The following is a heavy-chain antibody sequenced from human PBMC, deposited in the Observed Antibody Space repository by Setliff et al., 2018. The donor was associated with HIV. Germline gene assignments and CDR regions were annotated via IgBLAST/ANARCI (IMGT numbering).Heavy chain of an antibody. CDR1: GFTFSSCW. CDR2: IKQDGTEK. D-gene: IGHD3-3*01. J-gene: IGHJ6*03. V-gene: IGHV3-7*03. Sequence: PGGSLRLSCAASGFTFSSCWVTWVRQGPGKGLEWVANIKQDGTEKYYVDSVKGRCTISRDNGNNSLYLQMNSLRAGDTAVYYCARDVYFTFSGEVIRHYLDVWGKGTTVTVSS. CDR3: ARDVYFTFSGEVIRHYLDV.